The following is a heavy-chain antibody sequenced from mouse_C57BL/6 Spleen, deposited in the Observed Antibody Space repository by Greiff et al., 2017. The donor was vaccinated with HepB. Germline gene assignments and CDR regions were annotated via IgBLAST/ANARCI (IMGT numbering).Heavy chain of an antibody. D-gene: IGHD2-4*01. CDR3: AREGGDYGPAY. Sequence: EVKLMESGPGLVKPSQSLSLTCSVTGYSITSGYYWNWIRQFPGNKLEWMGYISYDGSNNYNPSLKNRISITRDTSKNQFFLKLNSVTTEDTATYYCAREGGDYGPAYWGQGTLVTVSA. CDR1: GYSITSGYY. CDR2: ISYDGSN. V-gene: IGHV3-6*01. J-gene: IGHJ3*01.